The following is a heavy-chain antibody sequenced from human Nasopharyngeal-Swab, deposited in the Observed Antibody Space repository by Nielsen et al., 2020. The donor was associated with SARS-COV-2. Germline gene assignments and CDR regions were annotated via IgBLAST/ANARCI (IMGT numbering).Heavy chain of an antibody. Sequence: ASVKVSCKASGYTFTSYGISWVRQAPGQGLEWMGWISAYNGNTIYAQKFQGRVTMTEDTSTDTAYMELSRLRSEDTAVYYCATDLFTAMLGDYWGQGTLVTVSS. CDR1: GYTFTSYG. D-gene: IGHD5-18*01. J-gene: IGHJ4*02. CDR3: ATDLFTAMLGDY. CDR2: ISAYNGNT. V-gene: IGHV1-18*01.